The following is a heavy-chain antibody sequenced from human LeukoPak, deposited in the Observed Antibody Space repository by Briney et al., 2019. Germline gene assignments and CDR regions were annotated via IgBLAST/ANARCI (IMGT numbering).Heavy chain of an antibody. CDR1: GGSINSSSYY. CDR3: ARHRSGWLQSSFDY. Sequence: SETLSLTCTVSGGSINSSSYYWGWIRQPPGKRLEWIGSIFYSGNTYDNPSLKSRVTISVDTSKNQFSLKLNSVTAADTAVDYCARHRSGWLQSSFDYWGQGTLVTVSS. D-gene: IGHD5-24*01. CDR2: IFYSGNT. J-gene: IGHJ4*02. V-gene: IGHV4-39*01.